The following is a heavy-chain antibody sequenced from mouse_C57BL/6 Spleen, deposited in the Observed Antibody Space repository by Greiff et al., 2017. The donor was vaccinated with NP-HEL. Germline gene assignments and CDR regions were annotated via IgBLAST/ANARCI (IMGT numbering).Heavy chain of an antibody. V-gene: IGHV6-3*01. CDR1: GFTFSNYW. D-gene: IGHD3-2*02. CDR2: IRLKSDNYAT. CDR3: TDSSGYYYFDY. Sequence: EVKVEESGGGLVQPGGSMKLSCVASGFTFSNYWMNWVRQSPEKGLEWVAQIRLKSDNYATHYAESVKGRFTISRDDSKSSVYLQMNNLRAEDTGIYYCTDSSGYYYFDYWGQGTTLTVSS. J-gene: IGHJ2*01.